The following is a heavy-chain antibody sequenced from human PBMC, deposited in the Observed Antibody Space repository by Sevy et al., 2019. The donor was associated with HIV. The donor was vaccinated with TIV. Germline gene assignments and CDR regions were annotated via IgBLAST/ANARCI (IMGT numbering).Heavy chain of an antibody. CDR3: ARGPPIITIFGVVIIRGEFDP. CDR1: GYTFTSYA. V-gene: IGHV7-4-1*02. J-gene: IGHJ5*02. CDR2: INTNTGNP. Sequence: ASVKVSCKASGYTFTSYAMNWVRQAPGQGLEWMGWINTNTGNPTYGEGFTGRFVFSLDTSVSTAYLQISSLKAEDTAVYYCARGPPIITIFGVVIIRGEFDPWGQGTLVTVSS. D-gene: IGHD3-3*01.